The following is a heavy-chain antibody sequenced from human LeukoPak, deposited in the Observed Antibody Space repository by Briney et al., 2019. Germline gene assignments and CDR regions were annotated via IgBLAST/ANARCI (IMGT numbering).Heavy chain of an antibody. CDR2: IIPIFGTA. V-gene: IGHV1-69*13. CDR3: ARDGFYYDFWSGYYTVYFDY. Sequence: GASVKVSCKASGGTFSSYAISWVRQAPGQGLEWMGGIIPIFGTANYAQKFQGRVTITADESTSTAYMELSSLRSEDTAVYYCARDGFYYDFWSGYYTVYFDYWGQGTLVTVSS. J-gene: IGHJ4*02. CDR1: GGTFSSYA. D-gene: IGHD3-3*01.